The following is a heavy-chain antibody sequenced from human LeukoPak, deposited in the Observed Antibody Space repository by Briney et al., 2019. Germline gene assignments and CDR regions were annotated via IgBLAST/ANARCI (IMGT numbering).Heavy chain of an antibody. CDR3: ARASRITNCYDY. CDR2: INGSGGST. V-gene: IGHV3-23*01. Sequence: GGSLRLSCAASGFPLRNYAMSWVRQAPGKGLEWVSDINGSGGSTYYADSVKGRFTISRDNAKNSVYLQMNSLRAEDTAVYYCARASRITNCYDYWGQGTLVTVSS. CDR1: GFPLRNYA. D-gene: IGHD2-2*01. J-gene: IGHJ4*02.